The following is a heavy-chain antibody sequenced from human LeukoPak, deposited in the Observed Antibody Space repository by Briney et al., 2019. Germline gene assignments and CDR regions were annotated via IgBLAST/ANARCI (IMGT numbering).Heavy chain of an antibody. Sequence: ASVKVSCKASGYTFTSYGISWVRHAPGQGLEWMGWLSAYNGNTNYAQKLQGRVTMTADTSTSTAYMELGSLRSDDTAVYYCAREEDYGDYVDWFDPWRQGTLVTVSS. V-gene: IGHV1-18*01. CDR1: GYTFTSYG. D-gene: IGHD4-17*01. CDR2: LSAYNGNT. J-gene: IGHJ5*02. CDR3: AREEDYGDYVDWFDP.